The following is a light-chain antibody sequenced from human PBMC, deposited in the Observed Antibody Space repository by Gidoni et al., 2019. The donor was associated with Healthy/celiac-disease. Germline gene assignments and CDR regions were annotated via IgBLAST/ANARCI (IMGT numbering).Light chain of an antibody. CDR3: SSYTSRSTWV. CDR1: SSDVGTYKY. J-gene: IGLJ3*02. Sequence: QSALTQPASVSGSPGQSITISCTGTSSDVGTYKYVSWYQQHPGKAPNLMIYEVSNRPSGVSNRFSGSKSGNTASLTISGLQAEDEADYYCSSYTSRSTWVFGGGTKLTVL. V-gene: IGLV2-14*01. CDR2: EVS.